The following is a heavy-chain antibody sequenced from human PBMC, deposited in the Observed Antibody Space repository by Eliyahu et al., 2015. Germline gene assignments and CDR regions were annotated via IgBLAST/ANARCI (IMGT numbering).Heavy chain of an antibody. Sequence: SSYSMNWVRQAPGKGLEWVSSISSSSSYIYYADSVKGRFTISRDNAKNSLYLQMNSLRAEDTAVYYCERARDQGIAAAADYYGMDVWGQGTTVTVSS. D-gene: IGHD6-13*01. CDR1: SSYS. CDR3: ERARDQGIAAAADYYGMDV. CDR2: ISSSSSYI. V-gene: IGHV3-21*01. J-gene: IGHJ6*02.